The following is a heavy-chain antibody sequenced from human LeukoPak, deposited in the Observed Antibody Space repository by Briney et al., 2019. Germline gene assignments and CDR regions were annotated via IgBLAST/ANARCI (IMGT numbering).Heavy chain of an antibody. Sequence: SETLSLTCTVSGGSISSSSYYWGWIRQPPGKGLEWIGSIYYSGSTYYNPSLKSRVTISVDTSKNQFSLKLSSVTAADTAVYYCARNSRLRYFDWLYWGQGTLVTVSS. D-gene: IGHD3-9*01. CDR3: ARNSRLRYFDWLY. V-gene: IGHV4-39*07. CDR1: GGSISSSSYY. CDR2: IYYSGST. J-gene: IGHJ1*01.